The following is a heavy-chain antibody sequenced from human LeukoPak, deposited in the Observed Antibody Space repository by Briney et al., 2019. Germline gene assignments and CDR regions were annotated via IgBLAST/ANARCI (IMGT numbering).Heavy chain of an antibody. D-gene: IGHD6-19*01. Sequence: GGTLRLSCAASGFTFNRYGMSWVRQAPGKGLEWVSAISGSGGTTYYADSVKGRFTISRDNSKNTLYLQINSLRVEDTAVYYCAKDHLPGIVVADRDYWGQGTLVTVPS. CDR3: AKDHLPGIVVADRDY. CDR2: ISGSGGTT. V-gene: IGHV3-23*01. CDR1: GFTFNRYG. J-gene: IGHJ4*02.